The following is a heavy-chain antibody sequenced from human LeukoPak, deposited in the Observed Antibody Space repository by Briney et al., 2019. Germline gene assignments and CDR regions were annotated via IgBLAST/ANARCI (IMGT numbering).Heavy chain of an antibody. CDR1: GYIFTGYY. V-gene: IGHV1-2*02. CDR3: ARDQGVQSPFDP. Sequence: ASVKVSCKASGYIFTGYYMHWVRQAPGQGLEWMGWINPNSGGTNYAQKFQGRVTMTRDTSISTAYTELSRLRSDDTAVYSCARDQGVQSPFDPWGQGTLVTVSS. CDR2: INPNSGGT. J-gene: IGHJ5*02. D-gene: IGHD3-16*01.